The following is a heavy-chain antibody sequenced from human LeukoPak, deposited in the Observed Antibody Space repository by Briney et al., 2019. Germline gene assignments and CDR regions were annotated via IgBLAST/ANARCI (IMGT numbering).Heavy chain of an antibody. CDR1: GGSISSYY. CDR2: IYYSGST. V-gene: IGHV4-59*01. D-gene: IGHD3-22*01. CDR3: ARDSYDSSGADAFDI. Sequence: SETLSLTGTVAGGSISSYYWSWIRQPPGKGLEWIGYIYYSGSTNYNPSLKSRVTISVDTSKNQFSLKLSSVTAADTAVYYCARDSYDSSGADAFDIWGQGTMVTVSS. J-gene: IGHJ3*02.